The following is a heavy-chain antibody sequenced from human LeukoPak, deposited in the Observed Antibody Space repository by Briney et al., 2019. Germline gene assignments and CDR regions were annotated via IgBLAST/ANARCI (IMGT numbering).Heavy chain of an antibody. D-gene: IGHD3-22*01. CDR1: GGSISSYY. Sequence: PSETLSLTCTVSGGSISSYYWSWIRQPPGKGLEWIGYIYYSGSTNYNPSLKSRVTISVDTSKNQFSLKLSSVTAADTAVYYCARTSHYYDSSGYYPRGQGTLVTVSS. CDR2: IYYSGST. CDR3: ARTSHYYDSSGYYP. V-gene: IGHV4-59*01. J-gene: IGHJ5*02.